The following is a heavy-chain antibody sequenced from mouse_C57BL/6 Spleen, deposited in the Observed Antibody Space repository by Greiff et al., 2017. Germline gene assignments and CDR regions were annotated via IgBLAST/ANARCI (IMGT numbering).Heavy chain of an antibody. CDR3: ARGKGQLDY. D-gene: IGHD3-3*01. Sequence: VQLQQPGTELVKPGASVKMSCKASGYTFTSDWITWVKQRPGQGLEWIGDIYPGSGSTNYNEKFKSKATLTVDTSSSTAYLQLSSLTSEDSAVYYCARGKGQLDYWGQGTTLTVSS. V-gene: IGHV1-55*01. CDR1: GYTFTSDW. J-gene: IGHJ2*01. CDR2: IYPGSGST.